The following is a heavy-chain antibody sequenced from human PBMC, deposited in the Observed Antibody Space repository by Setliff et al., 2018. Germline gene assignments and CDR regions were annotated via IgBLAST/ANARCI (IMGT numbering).Heavy chain of an antibody. CDR1: GGSISSSSYY. V-gene: IGHV4-39*07. CDR3: ARNDRPWRYYFDY. Sequence: SETLSLTCTVSGGSISSSSYYWGWIRQPPGKGLEWIGSIYYSGSTYYNPSLKSRVTISVDTSKNQFSLKLSSVTAADTAVYYCARNDRPWRYYFDYRGQGTLVTVSS. CDR2: IYYSGST. D-gene: IGHD3-9*01. J-gene: IGHJ4*02.